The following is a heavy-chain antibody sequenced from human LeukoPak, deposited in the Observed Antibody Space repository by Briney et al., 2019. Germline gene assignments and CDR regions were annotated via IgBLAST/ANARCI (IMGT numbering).Heavy chain of an antibody. D-gene: IGHD5/OR15-5a*01. CDR3: ARALSTYYYYYMDV. CDR2: IYTSGST. Sequence: SETLSLTCTVSGGSISSYYWSWIRQSAGKGLEWIGRIYTSGSTNYNPSLRSRVTMSVDTSKNQFSLKLSFVTAADTAVYYCARALSTYYYYYMDVRGKGTTVTVSS. J-gene: IGHJ6*03. V-gene: IGHV4-4*07. CDR1: GGSISSYY.